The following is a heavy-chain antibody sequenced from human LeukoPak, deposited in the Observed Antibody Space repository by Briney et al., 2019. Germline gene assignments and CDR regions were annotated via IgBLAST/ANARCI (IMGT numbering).Heavy chain of an antibody. CDR3: ARTKGYSYGYLDY. J-gene: IGHJ4*02. Sequence: PETLSLTCTVSGGSISSYYWSWIRQPPGKGLEWIGYIYYSGSTNYNPSLKSRVTISVDTSKNQFSLKLSSVTAADTAVYYCARTKGYSYGYLDYWGQGTLVTVSS. CDR2: IYYSGST. CDR1: GGSISSYY. D-gene: IGHD5-18*01. V-gene: IGHV4-59*01.